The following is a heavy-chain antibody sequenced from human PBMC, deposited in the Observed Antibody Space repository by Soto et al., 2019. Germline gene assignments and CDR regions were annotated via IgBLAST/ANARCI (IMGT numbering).Heavy chain of an antibody. CDR3: ANCNWYCDL. CDR1: GGSISSYY. V-gene: IGHV4-59*01. Sequence: QVQLQESGPGLVKPSESLSLTCTVSGGSISSYYWSWIRQPPGKGLEWIGYIYYTGSTNYNPSLKSRLTMSVDTSKNPFSLQLCSVTAADTAVYYCANCNWYCDLWGRGTLVTVSS. J-gene: IGHJ2*01. CDR2: IYYTGST.